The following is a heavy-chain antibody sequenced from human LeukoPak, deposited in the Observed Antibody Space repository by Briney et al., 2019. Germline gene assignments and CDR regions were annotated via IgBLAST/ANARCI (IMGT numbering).Heavy chain of an antibody. V-gene: IGHV1-24*01. CDR1: GYTLTELS. D-gene: IGHD3-3*01. Sequence: ASVTVCCQVSGYTLTELSMHWVRQAPGKGLEWMGGFDPEDGERIYAQKFQGRVTMTEDTSTDTAYMDLSSLRSEDTAIYYCATTVFGVLTSFDYWGQGALVTVSS. J-gene: IGHJ4*02. CDR2: FDPEDGER. CDR3: ATTVFGVLTSFDY.